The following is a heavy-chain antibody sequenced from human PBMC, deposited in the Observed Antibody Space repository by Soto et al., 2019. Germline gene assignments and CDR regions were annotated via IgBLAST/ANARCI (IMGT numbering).Heavy chain of an antibody. CDR1: GGSFSGYY. V-gene: IGHV4-34*01. J-gene: IGHJ6*02. Sequence: SETPSLTCAVYGGSFSGYYWSWIRQPPGKGLEWIGEINHSGSTNYNPSLKSRVTISVDTSKNQFSLKLSSVTAADTAVYYCARGHITIFGVVTYYYYYYGMDVWGQGTTVTVSS. CDR3: ARGHITIFGVVTYYYYYYGMDV. D-gene: IGHD3-3*01. CDR2: INHSGST.